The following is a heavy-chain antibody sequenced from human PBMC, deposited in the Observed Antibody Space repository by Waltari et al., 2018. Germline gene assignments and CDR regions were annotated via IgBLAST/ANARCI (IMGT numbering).Heavy chain of an antibody. D-gene: IGHD5-12*01. J-gene: IGHJ3*02. CDR3: ARDGDGYNGAFAI. CDR2: IYTSGST. CDR1: GGSISSYY. Sequence: QVQLQESGPGLVKPSETLSLTCTVSGGSISSYYWSWIRQPPGKGLEWIGYIYTSGSTNYNPSLKSRVTISVDTSKNQFSLKLSSVTAADTAVYYCARDGDGYNGAFAIWGQGTMVTVSS. V-gene: IGHV4-4*09.